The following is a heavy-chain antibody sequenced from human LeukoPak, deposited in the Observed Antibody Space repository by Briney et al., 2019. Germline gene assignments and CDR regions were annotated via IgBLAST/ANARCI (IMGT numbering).Heavy chain of an antibody. CDR3: ARDLLGAFDI. Sequence: SETLSLTCAVSGYSISSSNWWGWIRQPRGEGLGWIGSVSYSVSTYYSPSLKSRVTISVDTSKNQFSLKLSSVTAADTAVYYCARDLLGAFDIWGQGTMVTVSS. CDR2: VSYSVST. D-gene: IGHD2-21*01. V-gene: IGHV4-28*03. CDR1: GYSISSSNW. J-gene: IGHJ3*02.